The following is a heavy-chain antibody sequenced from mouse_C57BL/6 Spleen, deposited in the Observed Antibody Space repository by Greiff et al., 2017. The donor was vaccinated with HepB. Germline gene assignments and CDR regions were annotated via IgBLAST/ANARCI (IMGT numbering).Heavy chain of an antibody. Sequence: VQLQQSGAELVRPGTSVKVSCKASGYAFTNYLIEWVKQRPGQGLEWIGVINPGSGGTNYNEKFKGKATLTADKSSSTAYMQLSSLTSEDSAVYVCARLMIYDGYYGYFDVWGTGTTVTVSS. J-gene: IGHJ1*03. V-gene: IGHV1-54*01. CDR2: INPGSGGT. CDR3: ARLMIYDGYYGYFDV. CDR1: GYAFTNYL. D-gene: IGHD2-3*01.